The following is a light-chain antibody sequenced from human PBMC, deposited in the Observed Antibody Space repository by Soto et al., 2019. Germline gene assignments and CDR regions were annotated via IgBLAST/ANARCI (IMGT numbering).Light chain of an antibody. CDR3: CSYAGSSTFLYV. J-gene: IGLJ1*01. V-gene: IGLV2-23*03. Sequence: QCVLTQPDSVSGSPGQSNTISCTGTSSDVGSYNLVSWYQQHPGKAPKLMIYEGSKRPSGVSNRFSGSKSGNTASLTISGLQAEYEADYYCCSYAGSSTFLYVFGTGTKVTVL. CDR2: EGS. CDR1: SSDVGSYNL.